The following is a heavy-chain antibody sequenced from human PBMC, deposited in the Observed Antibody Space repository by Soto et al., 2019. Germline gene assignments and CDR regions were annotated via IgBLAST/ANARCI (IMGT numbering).Heavy chain of an antibody. V-gene: IGHV4-34*01. D-gene: IGHD3-3*01. CDR2: INHSGST. CDR3: ARGNRRSTIFGVVTGGVYYYGRDV. J-gene: IGHJ6*04. CDR1: GGSFSGYY. Sequence: SETLSLTCSVYGGSFSGYYWSWIRQPPGKGLEWIGEINHSGSTNYNPSLKSRVTISVDTSKNQFSLKLSSVTAADTAVYYCARGNRRSTIFGVVTGGVYYYGRDVWGKGTTVTVSS.